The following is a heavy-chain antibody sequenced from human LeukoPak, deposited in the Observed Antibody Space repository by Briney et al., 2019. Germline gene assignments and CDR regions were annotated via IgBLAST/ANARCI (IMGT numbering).Heavy chain of an antibody. CDR2: INEDGSNK. J-gene: IGHJ4*02. Sequence: GGSLRLSCTASGFSFSNHYMRWIRQAPGKGLEWVADINEDGSNKWHLGSVKGRFTVSRDNARNSLYLQMNSLRVEDTAVYYCTRVIVAVPGYFDYFDFWGQGVLVTVSS. D-gene: IGHD6-19*01. CDR3: TRVIVAVPGYFDYFDF. V-gene: IGHV3-7*01. CDR1: GFSFSNHY.